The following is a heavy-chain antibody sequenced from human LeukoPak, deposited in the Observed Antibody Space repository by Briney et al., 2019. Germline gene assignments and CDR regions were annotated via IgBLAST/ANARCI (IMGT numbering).Heavy chain of an antibody. V-gene: IGHV3-74*01. J-gene: IGHJ3*02. CDR3: ARGVYGTGPDI. CDR2: INTDGSTT. Sequence: GGSLRLSCAASGFIFSSHWMHWVRQAPEKGLVWVSRINTDGSTTDYADSVKGRFTISRDNAKNTVYLQMNSLRAEDTAVYYCARGVYGTGPDISGLGTKVTVS. CDR1: GFIFSSHW. D-gene: IGHD2-8*01.